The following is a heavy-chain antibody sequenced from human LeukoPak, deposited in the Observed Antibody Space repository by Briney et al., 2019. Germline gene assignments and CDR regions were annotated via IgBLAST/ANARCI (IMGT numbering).Heavy chain of an antibody. Sequence: ASVKVSCKASGYTFTGYYMHWGRHAPGQGLEWMGWINPNSGGTNYAQKFQGRVTMTRDTSISTAYMELSRLRSDDTAVYYCAREGSSSWYTSWFDPWGQGTLVTVSS. CDR1: GYTFTGYY. CDR3: AREGSSSWYTSWFDP. D-gene: IGHD6-13*01. V-gene: IGHV1-2*02. J-gene: IGHJ5*02. CDR2: INPNSGGT.